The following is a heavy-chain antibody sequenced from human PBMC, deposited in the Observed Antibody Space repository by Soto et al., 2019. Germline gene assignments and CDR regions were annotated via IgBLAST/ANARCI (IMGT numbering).Heavy chain of an antibody. V-gene: IGHV4-59*01. D-gene: IGHD3-22*01. J-gene: IGHJ5*02. CDR1: GGSISSYY. CDR2: IYYSGST. Sequence: SETLSLTCTVSGGSISSYYWSWIRQPPGKGLEWIGYIYYSGSTNYNPSLKSRVTISVDTSKNQFSLKLSSVTAADTAVYYCARDLRYYYDSSGYYRNWFDPWGQGTLVTVS. CDR3: ARDLRYYYDSSGYYRNWFDP.